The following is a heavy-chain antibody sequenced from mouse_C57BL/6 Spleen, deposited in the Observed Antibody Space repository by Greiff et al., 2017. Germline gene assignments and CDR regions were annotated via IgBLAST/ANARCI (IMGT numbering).Heavy chain of an antibody. CDR2: IINKANGYTT. D-gene: IGHD2-5*01. CDR3: AKYPDYSNYGLGWYFDV. CDR1: GFTFTDYY. J-gene: IGHJ1*03. Sequence: EVQLVESGGGLVQPGGSLSLSCAASGFTFTDYYMSWVRQPPGQALEWLGFIINKANGYTTESSASVKGRFTLSRDTSQSILYLQMNAQIAEVSATYNGAKYPDYSNYGLGWYFDVWGTGTTVTVSS. V-gene: IGHV7-3*01.